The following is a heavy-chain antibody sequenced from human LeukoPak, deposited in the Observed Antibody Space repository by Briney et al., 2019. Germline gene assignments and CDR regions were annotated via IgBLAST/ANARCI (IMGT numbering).Heavy chain of an antibody. V-gene: IGHV3-21*01. Sequence: GGSLRLSCAASGFTFSSTSMNWVRQAPGKGLEWVSSISSGSSYIFYADSVKGRFTISRDNAKNSLYLQMNSLRAEDTAIYYCARDHQYTYTNYGDYWGQGTLVTVSS. CDR2: ISSGSSYI. CDR3: ARDHQYTYTNYGDY. CDR1: GFTFSSTS. D-gene: IGHD4-11*01. J-gene: IGHJ4*02.